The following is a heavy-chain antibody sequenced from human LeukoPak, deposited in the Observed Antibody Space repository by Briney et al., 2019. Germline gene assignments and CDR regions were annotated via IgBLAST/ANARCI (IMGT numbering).Heavy chain of an antibody. Sequence: GASVKVSCKASGYIFTAYYMHWVRQAPGQGLEWMGWINPNSGGTNSAQKFQGRVTMTRDTSISTAYMELSRLRSDDTSVYYCARDKAVTTELTQYFQHWGQGTLVTVSS. CDR2: INPNSGGT. J-gene: IGHJ1*01. CDR1: GYIFTAYY. D-gene: IGHD4-11*01. CDR3: ARDKAVTTELTQYFQH. V-gene: IGHV1-2*02.